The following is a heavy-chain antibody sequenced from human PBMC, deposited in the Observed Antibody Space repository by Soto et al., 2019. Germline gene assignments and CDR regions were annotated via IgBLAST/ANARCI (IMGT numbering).Heavy chain of an antibody. D-gene: IGHD1-26*01. Sequence: QMNLVESGGGVVQPGRSQRLSCAASGFVFSDYGMHWVRQAPGKGLEWVALITNDGNNEYYRESVKGRFSISRGRSTNTVDLLMNSLRPEDTGVYYCAKEGPGGGRHFYYAMDVWGQGTTVTVSS. CDR1: GFVFSDYG. J-gene: IGHJ6*02. CDR3: AKEGPGGGRHFYYAMDV. CDR2: ITNDGNNE. V-gene: IGHV3-30*18.